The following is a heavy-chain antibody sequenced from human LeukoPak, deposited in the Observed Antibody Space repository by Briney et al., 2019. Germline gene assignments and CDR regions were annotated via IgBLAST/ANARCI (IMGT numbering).Heavy chain of an antibody. J-gene: IGHJ4*02. CDR3: ARVAEYSSGWYDPFDY. Sequence: ASVKVSCKASGYSFTSYAMNWVRQAPGQGLEWMGWVNTNTGNPTYAQGFTGRCVFSLDTSVSTAYLQISSLKAEDTAVYSCARVAEYSSGWYDPFDYWGQGTLVTVSS. CDR2: VNTNTGNP. V-gene: IGHV7-4-1*02. CDR1: GYSFTSYA. D-gene: IGHD6-19*01.